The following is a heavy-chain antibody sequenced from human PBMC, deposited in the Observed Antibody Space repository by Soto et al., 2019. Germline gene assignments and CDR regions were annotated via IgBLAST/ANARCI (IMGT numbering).Heavy chain of an antibody. J-gene: IGHJ6*02. D-gene: IGHD3-3*01. CDR2: ISYDGSNK. V-gene: IGHV3-30-3*01. CDR1: GFTFSSYA. CDR3: ARQGFLEWLMNYYYYGMDV. Sequence: GGSLRLSCAASGFTFSSYAMHWVRQAPGKGLEWVAVISYDGSNKYYADSVKGRFTISRDNSKNTLYLQMNSLRAEDTAVYYCARQGFLEWLMNYYYYGMDVWGQGTTVTVSS.